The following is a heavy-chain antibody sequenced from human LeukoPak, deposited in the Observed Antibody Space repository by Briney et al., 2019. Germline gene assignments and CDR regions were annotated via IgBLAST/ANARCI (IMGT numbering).Heavy chain of an antibody. Sequence: GGSLRLSCAASGFTFDDYAMHWVRQAPGKGLEWVSGISWNSGSIGYADSVKGRFTISRDNAKNSLYLQMNSLRAEDTAVYYCARGYCSGASCHTTFDYWGQGTLVTVSS. CDR3: ARGYCSGASCHTTFDY. J-gene: IGHJ4*02. V-gene: IGHV3-9*01. D-gene: IGHD2-2*02. CDR1: GFTFDDYA. CDR2: ISWNSGSI.